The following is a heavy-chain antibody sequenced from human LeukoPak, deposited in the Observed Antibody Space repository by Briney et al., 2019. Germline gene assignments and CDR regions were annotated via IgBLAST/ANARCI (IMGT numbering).Heavy chain of an antibody. CDR3: AKDIQQWLVPGAFDI. Sequence: GGSLRLSCAASGFTFDDYAMHWVRQAPGKGLEWASGISWNSGSIGYADSVKGRFTISRDNAKNSLYLQMNSLRAEDTALYYCAKDIQQWLVPGAFDIWGQGTMVTVSS. D-gene: IGHD6-19*01. V-gene: IGHV3-9*01. CDR1: GFTFDDYA. J-gene: IGHJ3*02. CDR2: ISWNSGSI.